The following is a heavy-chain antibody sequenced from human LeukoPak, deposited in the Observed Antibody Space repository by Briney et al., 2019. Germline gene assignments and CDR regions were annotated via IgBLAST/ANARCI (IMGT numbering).Heavy chain of an antibody. CDR1: GGSFSSSV. CDR2: IIPMLETT. J-gene: IGHJ4*02. Sequence: GASVKVSCKASGGSFSSSVITWVRQAPGQGLEWVGGIIPMLETTNYAQRFKGRVTMTADESTDTAYMELSDLTFEDTAVYYCARDQRSYFTGSGSYYKVGRLDFWGQGTLITVSS. D-gene: IGHD3-10*01. CDR3: ARDQRSYFTGSGSYYKVGRLDF. V-gene: IGHV1-69*13.